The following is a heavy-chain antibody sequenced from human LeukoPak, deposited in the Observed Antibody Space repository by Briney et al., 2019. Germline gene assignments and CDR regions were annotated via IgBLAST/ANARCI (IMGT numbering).Heavy chain of an antibody. CDR3: ARVLWFGESYYFDY. Sequence: SETLSLTCTVSGGSISSYYWSWIRQPAGKGLEWIGRIYTSGSTNYNPSLKSRVTISVDTSKNQLSLKLSSVTAADTAVFYCARVLWFGESYYFDYWGQGTLVTVSS. V-gene: IGHV4-4*07. CDR1: GGSISSYY. CDR2: IYTSGST. J-gene: IGHJ4*02. D-gene: IGHD3-10*01.